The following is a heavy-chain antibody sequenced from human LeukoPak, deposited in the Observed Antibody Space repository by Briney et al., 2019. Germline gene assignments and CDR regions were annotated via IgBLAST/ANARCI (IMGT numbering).Heavy chain of an antibody. J-gene: IGHJ4*02. D-gene: IGHD3-22*01. CDR2: ISGDGDST. CDR1: GFTFGSYA. V-gene: IGHV3-23*01. Sequence: PGGSLRLSCEASGFTFGSYAMNWVRQAPGKGLEWVSAISGDGDSTNYADSVKGRFTISRDNSKDTLYLQMNSLRAEDTAVYYCAKALGSGYYEYYFDFRGQGTLVTVSS. CDR3: AKALGSGYYEYYFDF.